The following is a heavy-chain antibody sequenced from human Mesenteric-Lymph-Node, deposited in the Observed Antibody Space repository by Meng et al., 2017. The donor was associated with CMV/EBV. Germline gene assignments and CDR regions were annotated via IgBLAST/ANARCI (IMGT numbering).Heavy chain of an antibody. V-gene: IGHV3-30*02. Sequence: GESLKISCAASGFDFINYAIHWIRQAPGKGLEWVAFIRYDGSTEYYVDSVKGRFTISRDNSKDTLYLQMNNLRPDDTAVYLCSKKGGYWGQGTLVTVSS. CDR2: IRYDGSTE. CDR3: SKKGGY. J-gene: IGHJ4*02. D-gene: IGHD3-16*01. CDR1: GFDFINYA.